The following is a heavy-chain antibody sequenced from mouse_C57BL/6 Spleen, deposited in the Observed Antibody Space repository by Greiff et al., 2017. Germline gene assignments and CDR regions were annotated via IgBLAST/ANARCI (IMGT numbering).Heavy chain of an antibody. CDR2: INPRNGGT. CDR1: GYTFTSYW. Sequence: HVQLQPPWTELVKPGASVKLSCKASGYTFTSYWMHWVKQRPGQGLEWIGNINPRNGGTNYNEKFKSKATLTVDKSSSTAYMRLSSLTSEDSAVYYFARFTTVVATDYWGQGTTLTVSS. CDR3: ARFTTVVATDY. D-gene: IGHD1-1*01. V-gene: IGHV1-53*01. J-gene: IGHJ2*01.